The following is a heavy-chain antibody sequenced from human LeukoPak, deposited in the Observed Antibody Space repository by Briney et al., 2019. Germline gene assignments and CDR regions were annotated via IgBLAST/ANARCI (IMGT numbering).Heavy chain of an antibody. J-gene: IGHJ6*02. CDR1: DGSINSYY. D-gene: IGHD1-26*01. CDR3: ARGRSNYYGMDV. CDR2: IYYNGNT. Sequence: SETLSLTCSVSDGSINSYYWNWIRRPPGKGLEWIGYIYYNGNTNYSPSLKSRVTMPVDTSKNLFSLKVSSVTAADTAVYYCARGRSNYYGMDVWGQGTTVTDSS. V-gene: IGHV4-59*01.